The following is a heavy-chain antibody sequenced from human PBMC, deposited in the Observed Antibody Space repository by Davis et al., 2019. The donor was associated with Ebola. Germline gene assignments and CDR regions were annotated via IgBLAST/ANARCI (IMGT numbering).Heavy chain of an antibody. CDR2: IKSKTDGGTT. Sequence: GESPKIPCAASGFTFSNDWMSWVSQATGKGLGWVGRIKSKTDGGTTDYAAPVKGRFTISRDDSKNTLYLQMNSLKTEDTAVYYCTRDIVVVPAADDAFDIWGQGTMVTVSS. CDR3: TRDIVVVPAADDAFDI. D-gene: IGHD2-2*01. J-gene: IGHJ3*02. V-gene: IGHV3-15*01. CDR1: GFTFSNDW.